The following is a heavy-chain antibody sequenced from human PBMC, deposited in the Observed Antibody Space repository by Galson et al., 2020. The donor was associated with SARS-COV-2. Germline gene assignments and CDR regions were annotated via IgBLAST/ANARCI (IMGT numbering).Heavy chain of an antibody. Sequence: GGSLRLSCAASGFTFSDYYMSWIRQAPGKGLEWVSYISSSGSTIYYADSVKGRFTISRDNAKNSLYLQMNSLRAEDTAVYYCARVSYCSGGSCYFGGWYFDYWGQGTLVTVSS. J-gene: IGHJ4*02. CDR1: GFTFSDYY. V-gene: IGHV3-11*01. CDR2: ISSSGSTI. D-gene: IGHD2-15*01. CDR3: ARVSYCSGGSCYFGGWYFDY.